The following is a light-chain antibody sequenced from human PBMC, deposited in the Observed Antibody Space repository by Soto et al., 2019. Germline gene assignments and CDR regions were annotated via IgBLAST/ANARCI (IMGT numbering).Light chain of an antibody. Sequence: DIVMTQSPLSLPVTPGEPASISCRPSQSLLHSDGKTYFYWYLQRPGQPPRLLIYEVSNRFSGVPDRFSGSGSGTDFTLKISRVETDDVGLYFCMQTKQLPVTFSQGTKVDIK. J-gene: IGKJ1*01. CDR3: MQTKQLPVT. CDR2: EVS. V-gene: IGKV2D-29*01. CDR1: QSLLHSDGKTY.